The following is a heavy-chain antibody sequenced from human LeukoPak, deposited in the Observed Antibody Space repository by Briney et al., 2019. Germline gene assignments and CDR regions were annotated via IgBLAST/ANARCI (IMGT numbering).Heavy chain of an antibody. V-gene: IGHV4-61*09. CDR3: ARGMVGATGFDY. Sequence: SSETLSLTCTVSGGSFSSVSFYWPWIRQPAGKGLDYIGHIYSSGSTNYNPSLKSRVTISLDTSKNQFSLNLSSVTAADTAVYYCARGMVGATGFDYWGQGTLVTVSS. J-gene: IGHJ4*02. CDR2: IYSSGST. D-gene: IGHD1-26*01. CDR1: GGSFSSVSFY.